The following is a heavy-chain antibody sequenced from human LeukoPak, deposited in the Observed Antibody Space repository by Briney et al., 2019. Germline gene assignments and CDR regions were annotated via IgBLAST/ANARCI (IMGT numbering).Heavy chain of an antibody. CDR3: ARDETRIAAARGWFDP. CDR1: GGSISSYY. CDR2: IYYSGST. V-gene: IGHV4-59*12. J-gene: IGHJ5*02. D-gene: IGHD6-13*01. Sequence: PSETLSLTCTVSGGSISSYYWSWIRQPPGKGLEWIGYIYYSGSTYYNPSLKSRVTISVDTSKNQFSLKLSSVTAADTAVYYCARDETRIAAARGWFDPWGQGTLVTVSS.